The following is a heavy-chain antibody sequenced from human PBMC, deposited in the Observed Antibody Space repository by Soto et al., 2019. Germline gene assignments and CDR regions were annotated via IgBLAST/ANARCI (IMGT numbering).Heavy chain of an antibody. Sequence: PSETLSLTCTVSGGSISSYYWSWIRQPPGKGLEWIGFIFYTGSTNYNPSLKSRVTISVDTSKNQFSLKLSSVTTADTAVYYCARWFSSGWYRLNYFHYWGQRTLVTGFS. V-gene: IGHV4-59*01. D-gene: IGHD6-19*01. J-gene: IGHJ4*02. CDR1: GGSISSYY. CDR3: ARWFSSGWYRLNYFHY. CDR2: IFYTGST.